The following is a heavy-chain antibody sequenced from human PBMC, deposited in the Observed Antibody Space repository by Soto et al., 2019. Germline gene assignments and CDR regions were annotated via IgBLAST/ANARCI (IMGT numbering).Heavy chain of an antibody. Sequence: DVRLVESGGGLVQPGGSLRLSCAASAFTFSSYWMTWVRQAPGKGLEWVANIKQDGSEKYYVDSVKGRFTISRDNAKNSLFLQMNSLRAEDTAVYYCAREGPSSYSSGWHAYSYFDLWGRGTLVTVSS. CDR1: AFTFSSYW. CDR2: IKQDGSEK. D-gene: IGHD6-19*01. J-gene: IGHJ2*01. V-gene: IGHV3-7*01. CDR3: AREGPSSYSSGWHAYSYFDL.